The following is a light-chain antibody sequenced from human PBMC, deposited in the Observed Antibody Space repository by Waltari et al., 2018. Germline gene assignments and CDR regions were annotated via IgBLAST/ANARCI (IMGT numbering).Light chain of an antibody. CDR3: QQYDSLPLT. V-gene: IGKV1-33*01. Sequence: DIQMTQSPSSLSASVGDRVTLTCQASQDIRNYVNWYRQKPGDAPKLLIYDASNLETGVPSRFSGGGSGTHFAFTISSLQPEDIATYFCQQYDSLPLTFGGGTKVEIK. CDR1: QDIRNY. CDR2: DAS. J-gene: IGKJ4*01.